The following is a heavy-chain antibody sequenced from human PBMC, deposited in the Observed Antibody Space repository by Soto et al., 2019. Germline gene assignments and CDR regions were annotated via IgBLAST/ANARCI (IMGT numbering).Heavy chain of an antibody. D-gene: IGHD4-17*01. Sequence: QVQLQQSGPRLVKPSETLSLTCTVSSGPDRSHNWGWIRQPPGRGLEWIGYVYYTGDTAYNPSLRGRVTISADTSTNDISLTLHSGTAADTAVYYCVRQGIDYLHGLVDVWGQGTTVSVSS. J-gene: IGHJ6*02. CDR3: VRQGIDYLHGLVDV. CDR1: SGPDRSHN. V-gene: IGHV4-59*08. CDR2: VYYTGDT.